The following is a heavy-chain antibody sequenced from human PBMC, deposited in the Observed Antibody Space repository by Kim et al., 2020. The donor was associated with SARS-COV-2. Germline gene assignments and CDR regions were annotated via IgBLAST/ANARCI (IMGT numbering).Heavy chain of an antibody. Sequence: GGSLRLSCAASGFTFSSYSMNWVRQAPGKGLEWVSYISSSSSTIYYADSVKGRFTISRDNAKNSLYLQMNSLRDEDTAVYYCARELVPAPPYYYYYGMDVWGQRTTVTVSS. J-gene: IGHJ6*02. D-gene: IGHD2-2*01. CDR1: GFTFSSYS. CDR3: ARELVPAPPYYYYYGMDV. CDR2: ISSSSSTI. V-gene: IGHV3-48*02.